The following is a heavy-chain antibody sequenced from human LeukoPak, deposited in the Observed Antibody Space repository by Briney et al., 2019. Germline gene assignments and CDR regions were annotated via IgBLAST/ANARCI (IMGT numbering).Heavy chain of an antibody. CDR2: MNPNSGNT. CDR1: GYTFTSYD. V-gene: IGHV1-8*01. CDR3: ARVRSGSRRGYCSGGSCYPFDY. D-gene: IGHD2-15*01. J-gene: IGHJ4*02. Sequence: GASVKVSCKASGYTFTSYDINWVRQATGQGLEWMGWMNPNSGNTGYAQKFQGRVTMTRNTSISTAYMELSSLRSEDTAVHYCARVRSGSRRGYCSGGSCYPFDYWGQGTLVTVSS.